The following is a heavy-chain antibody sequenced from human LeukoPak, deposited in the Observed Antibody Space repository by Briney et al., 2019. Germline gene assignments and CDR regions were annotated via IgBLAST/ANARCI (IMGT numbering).Heavy chain of an antibody. CDR1: GGSISSSSYY. Sequence: SETLSLTCTVSGGSISSSSYYWGWIRQPPGKGLEWIGEIYHSGSTNYNPSLKSRVSISVDKSKNQFSLKLTSVTAADTAVYYCARGTLTPFDYWGQGTLVTVSS. CDR2: IYHSGST. J-gene: IGHJ4*02. D-gene: IGHD4-23*01. CDR3: ARGTLTPFDY. V-gene: IGHV4-39*07.